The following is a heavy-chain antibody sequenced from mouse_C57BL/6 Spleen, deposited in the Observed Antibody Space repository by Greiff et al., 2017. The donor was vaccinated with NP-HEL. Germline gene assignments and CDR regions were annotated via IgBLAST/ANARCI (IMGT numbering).Heavy chain of an antibody. V-gene: IGHV1-64*01. CDR1: GYTFTSYW. CDR3: ASGGPYWYFDV. J-gene: IGHJ1*03. CDR2: IHPNSGST. Sequence: QVQLQQPGAELVKPGASVKLSCKASGYTFTSYWMHWVKQRPGQGLEWIGMIHPNSGSTNYNEKFKSKATLTVDKSSSTAYMQLSSLTSEDAAVYYCASGGPYWYFDVWGTGTTVTVSS.